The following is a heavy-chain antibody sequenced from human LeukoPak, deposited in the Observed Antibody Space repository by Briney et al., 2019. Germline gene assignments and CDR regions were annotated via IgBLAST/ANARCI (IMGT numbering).Heavy chain of an antibody. J-gene: IGHJ2*01. Sequence: ASVKVSCKASGYTFTSYGISWVRQAPGQGLEWMGWISAYNGNTNYAQKLQGRVTMTTDTSTSTAYMELRSLRSDDTAVYYCARRFLEWLGYWYFDLWGRGTLVTVSS. CDR2: ISAYNGNT. CDR3: ARRFLEWLGYWYFDL. V-gene: IGHV1-18*01. D-gene: IGHD3-3*01. CDR1: GYTFTSYG.